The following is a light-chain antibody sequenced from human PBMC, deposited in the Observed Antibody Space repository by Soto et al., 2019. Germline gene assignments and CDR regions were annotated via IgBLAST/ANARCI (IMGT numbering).Light chain of an antibody. V-gene: IGLV2-23*01. J-gene: IGLJ1*01. Sequence: QSALTQPASVSGSPGQSITISCTGTSSDVGSYNLVSWYQQHPGKAPKLMIYEGSKRPSGVSYRFSGSKSGNTASLTISGLQAGDEADYYCCSYAGSIPYVFGTGTKVTVL. CDR1: SSDVGSYNL. CDR3: CSYAGSIPYV. CDR2: EGS.